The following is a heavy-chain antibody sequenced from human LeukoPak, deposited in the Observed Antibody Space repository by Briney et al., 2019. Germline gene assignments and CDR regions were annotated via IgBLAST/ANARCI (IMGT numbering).Heavy chain of an antibody. CDR2: FDPEDGET. Sequence: VASVKVSCKVPGYTLTELSMHWVRQAPGKGLGWMGGFDPEDGETIYAQKFQGRVTMTEDTSTDTAYMELSSLRSEDTAVYYCATVIAVAGSIDYWGQGTLVTVSS. V-gene: IGHV1-24*01. CDR1: GYTLTELS. J-gene: IGHJ4*02. D-gene: IGHD6-19*01. CDR3: ATVIAVAGSIDY.